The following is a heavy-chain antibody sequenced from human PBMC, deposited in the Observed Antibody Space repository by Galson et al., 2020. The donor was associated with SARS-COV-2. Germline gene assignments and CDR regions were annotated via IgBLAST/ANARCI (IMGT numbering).Heavy chain of an antibody. J-gene: IGHJ6*03. CDR3: AKDSGYYYYMDV. V-gene: IGHV3-9*01. Sequence: SLKISCAASGFTFDDYAMHWVRQAPGKGLEWVSGISWNSGSIGYADSVKGRFTISRDNAKNSLYLQMNSLRAEDTALYYCAKDSGYYYYMDVWGKGTTVTVSS. CDR2: ISWNSGSI. CDR1: GFTFDDYA.